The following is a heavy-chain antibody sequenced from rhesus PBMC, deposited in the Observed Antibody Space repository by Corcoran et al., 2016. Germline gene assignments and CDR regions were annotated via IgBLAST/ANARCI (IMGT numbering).Heavy chain of an antibody. CDR2: IYVSGSST. CDR3: ARHKNCTGSGCYELDY. Sequence: QLQLQESGPGLVKPSETLSVTCAVSGGSISSHSWSWIRQPPGKGMEWIGRIYVSGSSTKNNPSLKMRVTLSVDTSKNQVSLKLSSVTAADTAGYYCARHKNCTGSGCYELDYWGQGVLVTVSS. V-gene: IGHV4-169*01. D-gene: IGHD2-21*01. CDR1: GGSISSHS. J-gene: IGHJ4*01.